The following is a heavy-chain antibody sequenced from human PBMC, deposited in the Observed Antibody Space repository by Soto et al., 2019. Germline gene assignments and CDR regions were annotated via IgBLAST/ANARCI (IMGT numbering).Heavy chain of an antibody. D-gene: IGHD3-3*01. CDR2: INHTGGT. Sequence: SETLSLTCAVYGGSVNGYYWNWIRKPPGKGLEWIGEINHTGGTHYNPSLKSRVTMSVDTSKNQFSLRLSSVTAADTAIYYCATRITVFGLLIPPFDPWGQGTQVTVSS. V-gene: IGHV4-34*01. CDR1: GGSVNGYY. J-gene: IGHJ5*02. CDR3: ATRITVFGLLIPPFDP.